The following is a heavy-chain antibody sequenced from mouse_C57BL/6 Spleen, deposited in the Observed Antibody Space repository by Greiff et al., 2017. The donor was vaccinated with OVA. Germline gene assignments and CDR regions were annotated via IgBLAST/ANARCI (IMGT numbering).Heavy chain of an antibody. J-gene: IGHJ4*01. CDR3: ARVPTTVVAYYYAMDY. CDR2: IYPGSGNT. CDR1: GYTFTDYY. Sequence: VQLQQSGAELVRPGASVKLSCKASGYTFTDYYINWVKQRPGQGLEWIARIYPGSGNTYYNEKFKGKATLTAEKSSSTAYMQLSSLTSEDSAVYFCARVPTTVVAYYYAMDYWGQGTSVTVSS. V-gene: IGHV1-76*01. D-gene: IGHD1-1*01.